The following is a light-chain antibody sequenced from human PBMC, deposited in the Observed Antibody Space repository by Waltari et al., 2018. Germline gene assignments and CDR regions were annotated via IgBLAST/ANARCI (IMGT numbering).Light chain of an antibody. CDR3: SSYISSDTLEL. V-gene: IGLV2-14*03. CDR1: SSDVGGYNY. J-gene: IGLJ2*01. Sequence: HSALTQPASVSGSPGQSITISCTGTSSDVGGYNYVPWYQQHPGKAPKLMIFAVSYRPSGISNRFSGSKSGNTASLTISGLQAEDEADYYCSSYISSDTLELFGGGTSLTVL. CDR2: AVS.